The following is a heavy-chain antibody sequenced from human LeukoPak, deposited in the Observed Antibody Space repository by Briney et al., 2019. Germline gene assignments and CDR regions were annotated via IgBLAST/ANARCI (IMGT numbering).Heavy chain of an antibody. CDR3: ASQQSFHYYYMDV. Sequence: GGSLRLSCAASGFTFNTFWMHWVRQAPGKGLVWVSSINADGSSTSHADSMKGRFTISRDNAKNTLHLQMNSLRADDTAVYYCASQQSFHYYYMDVWGKGTTVTVSS. CDR2: INADGSST. D-gene: IGHD2/OR15-2a*01. CDR1: GFTFNTFW. J-gene: IGHJ6*03. V-gene: IGHV3-74*01.